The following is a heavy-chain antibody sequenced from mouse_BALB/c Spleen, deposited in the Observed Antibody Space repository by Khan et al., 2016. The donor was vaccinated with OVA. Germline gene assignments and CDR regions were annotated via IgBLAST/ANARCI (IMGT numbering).Heavy chain of an antibody. CDR2: INPGSGGT. D-gene: IGHD3-1*01. J-gene: IGHJ3*01. Sequence: QVQLQQSGAELVRPGTSVKVSCKASGYAFTNYLIEWVKQRPGQGLEWIGVINPGSGGTNYNEKFKGKATMTADKSSSTAYMQLSSLTSEDSAVYFCARGGFGGVAYWGQGTLVTVSA. V-gene: IGHV1-54*01. CDR1: GYAFTNYL. CDR3: ARGGFGGVAY.